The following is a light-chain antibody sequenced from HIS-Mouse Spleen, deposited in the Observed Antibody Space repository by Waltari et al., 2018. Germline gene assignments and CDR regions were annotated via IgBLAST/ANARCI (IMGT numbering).Light chain of an antibody. CDR1: QSISSW. V-gene: IGKV1-5*03. CDR3: QQYNSYSPKYT. CDR2: KTS. J-gene: IGKJ2*01. Sequence: DIQMTQSPSTLSASVGDRVTITCRASQSISSWLAWYEHKPGKAPKLLIYKTSSLESGVPSRFSGSGARTEFTVTISSLQPDDFATYYCQQYNSYSPKYTFGQGTKLEIK.